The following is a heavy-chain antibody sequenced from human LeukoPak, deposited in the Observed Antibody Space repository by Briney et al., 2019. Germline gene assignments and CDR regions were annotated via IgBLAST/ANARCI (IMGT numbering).Heavy chain of an antibody. CDR3: ARHMVRGVIHPYYYFYMDV. J-gene: IGHJ6*03. CDR2: IYTSGST. V-gene: IGHV4-61*02. CDR1: GGSISSGSYY. D-gene: IGHD3-10*01. Sequence: SETLSLTCTVSGGSISSGSYYWSWIRQPAGKGLEWIGRIYTSGSTNYNPSLKSRVTISVDTSKNQFSLKLSSVTAADTAVYYCARHMVRGVIHPYYYFYMDVWGKGTTVTVSS.